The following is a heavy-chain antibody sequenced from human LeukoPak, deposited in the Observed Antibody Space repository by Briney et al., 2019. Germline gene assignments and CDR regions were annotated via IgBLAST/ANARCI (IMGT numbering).Heavy chain of an antibody. CDR2: IYSSGST. Sequence: SETLSLTCTVSGGSISGSYWSWIRQPPGKGLEWIGYIYSSGSTNYNPSLKSRVTIGVATSRNQFSLKLSSVTAADTAVYYCVRRGGRFDTWGQGTLVTVFS. J-gene: IGHJ5*02. V-gene: IGHV4-4*09. CDR1: GGSISGSY. CDR3: VRRGGRFDT.